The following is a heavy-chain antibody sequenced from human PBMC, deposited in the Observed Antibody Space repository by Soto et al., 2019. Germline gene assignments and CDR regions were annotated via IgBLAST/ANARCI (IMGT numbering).Heavy chain of an antibody. J-gene: IGHJ5*01. D-gene: IGHD1-7*01. CDR3: AGSPGLSRISGTTLGA. CDR1: GFTFSSHW. Sequence: VQLVESGGGLVQPGGSLRLSCAASGFTFSSHWMHWVRQAPGKGLVWVSRINGDGSSTSYADSVKGRFTISRDNAKNMLYLQVNSLRAEDTAVYYCAGSPGLSRISGTTLGAWGQGILVTVSS. V-gene: IGHV3-74*01. CDR2: INGDGSST.